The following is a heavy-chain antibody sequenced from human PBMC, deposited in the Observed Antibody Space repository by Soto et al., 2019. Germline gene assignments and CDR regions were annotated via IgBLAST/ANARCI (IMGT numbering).Heavy chain of an antibody. J-gene: IGHJ5*02. Sequence: QVQLVQSGAEVKKPGSSVKVSCKASGGTFSSYAISWVRQAPGQGLEWMGGIIPIFGTANYAQKFQGRVTITADDSTSTAYRELSSLRSEDTAVYYCARPTRYYYDSSGQSAWFDPWGQGTLVTVSS. CDR1: GGTFSSYA. D-gene: IGHD3-22*01. CDR3: ARPTRYYYDSSGQSAWFDP. V-gene: IGHV1-69*12. CDR2: IIPIFGTA.